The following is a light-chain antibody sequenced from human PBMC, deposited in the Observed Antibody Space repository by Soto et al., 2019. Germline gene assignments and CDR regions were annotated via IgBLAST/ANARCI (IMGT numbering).Light chain of an antibody. Sequence: QSALTHPASVSGAPGQSITISCTGTSSDVGGYNYVSWYQQHPGKAPKLMIYEVSNRPSGVSNRFSGSKSGNTASLTISGLQAEDEADYYCSSYTSISTYVFGTETKLTVL. CDR3: SSYTSISTYV. CDR2: EVS. V-gene: IGLV2-14*01. J-gene: IGLJ1*01. CDR1: SSDVGGYNY.